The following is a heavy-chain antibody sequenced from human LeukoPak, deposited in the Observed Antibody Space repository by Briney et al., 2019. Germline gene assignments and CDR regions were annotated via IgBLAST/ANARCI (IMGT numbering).Heavy chain of an antibody. CDR1: GFTFDDYA. Sequence: GRSLRLSCAASGFTFDDYAMHWVRQAPGKGLEWVSGISWNSGSIDYADSVKGRFTISRDNAKNSLYLQMNSLRAEDTALYYCAKDIQQLPDLDYYYYGMDVWGQGTTVTVSS. CDR3: AKDIQQLPDLDYYYYGMDV. V-gene: IGHV3-9*01. J-gene: IGHJ6*02. CDR2: ISWNSGSI. D-gene: IGHD6-13*01.